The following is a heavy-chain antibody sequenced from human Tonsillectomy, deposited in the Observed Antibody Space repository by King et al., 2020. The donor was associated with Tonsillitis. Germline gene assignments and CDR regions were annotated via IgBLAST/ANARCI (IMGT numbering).Heavy chain of an antibody. J-gene: IGHJ4*02. D-gene: IGHD1-26*01. CDR1: GYSFTSHW. Sequence: QLVQSGAAVKKPGESLKISCKGSGYSFTSHWIGWVRQRPGKGLEGMGIIYPGDSNIRYSPAFQGQVTISADKAISTVYLQWSSLKASDTAMYYCAKEKWGQVDSWGQGALVTVSS. CDR3: AKEKWGQVDS. CDR2: IYPGDSNI. V-gene: IGHV5-51*03.